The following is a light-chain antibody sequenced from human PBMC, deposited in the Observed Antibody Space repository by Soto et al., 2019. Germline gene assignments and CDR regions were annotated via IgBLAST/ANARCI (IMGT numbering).Light chain of an antibody. V-gene: IGKV3-20*01. J-gene: IGKJ5*01. CDR3: QQFDDSVT. CDR1: QNIRNN. Sequence: EIVLTQSPATLSVSPGESATLSCRSSQNIRNNLAWYQQKPGQAPRLLIYGTSDRATGTPDRFSGSGPGTDFTLTISRLEPEDSAVYYCQQFDDSVTFGQGTRLEIK. CDR2: GTS.